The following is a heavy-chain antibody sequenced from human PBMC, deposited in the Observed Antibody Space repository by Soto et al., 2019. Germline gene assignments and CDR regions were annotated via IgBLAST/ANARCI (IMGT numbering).Heavy chain of an antibody. CDR1: GFTFSSYG. Sequence: QVQLVESGGGVVQPGRSLRLSCAAAGFTFSSYGMHWVRQAPGKGLEWVAVIWYDGSNKYYADSVKGRFTISRDNSKNPLYLQMNSLRAEDTAVYYCARGGYSSGWSDYWGQGTLVTVSS. CDR2: IWYDGSNK. CDR3: ARGGYSSGWSDY. V-gene: IGHV3-33*01. J-gene: IGHJ4*02. D-gene: IGHD6-19*01.